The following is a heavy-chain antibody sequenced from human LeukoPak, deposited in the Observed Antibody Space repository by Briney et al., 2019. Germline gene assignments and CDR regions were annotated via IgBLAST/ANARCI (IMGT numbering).Heavy chain of an antibody. Sequence: SETLSLTCAVYGGSFSGYYWSWIRQPPGKGLEWIGEINHSGSTNYNPSLKSRVTISVDTSKNQFSLKLSSVTAADTAVYYCASRVTTAGGWFDPWGQGTLVTVSS. V-gene: IGHV4-34*01. CDR3: ASRVTTAGGWFDP. D-gene: IGHD4-17*01. CDR1: GGSFSGYY. CDR2: INHSGST. J-gene: IGHJ5*02.